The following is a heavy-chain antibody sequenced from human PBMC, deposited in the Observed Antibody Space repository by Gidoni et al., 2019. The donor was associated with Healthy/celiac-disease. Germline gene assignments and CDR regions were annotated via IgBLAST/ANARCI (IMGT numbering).Heavy chain of an antibody. V-gene: IGHV3-23*01. CDR3: AKGYPITIFGVAAMDV. CDR1: GFPFSSYA. D-gene: IGHD3-3*01. CDR2: ISGSGGST. J-gene: IGHJ6*04. Sequence: EVQLLESGGGLVQPGGSLRLSCAAAGFPFSSYAVSWVRQAPGKGLEWVSAISGSGGSTYYADSVKGRFTISRDNSKNTLYLQMNSLRAEDTAVYYCAKGYPITIFGVAAMDVWGKGTTVTVSS.